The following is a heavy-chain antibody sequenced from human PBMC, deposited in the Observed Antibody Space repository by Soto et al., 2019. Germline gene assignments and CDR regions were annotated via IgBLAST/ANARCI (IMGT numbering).Heavy chain of an antibody. CDR1: GYTFTSYG. V-gene: IGHV1-18*01. D-gene: IGHD2-15*01. CDR2: ISAYNGNT. CDR3: ARDRYCSGGSCYTRLAY. J-gene: IGHJ4*02. Sequence: ASVKVSCKASGYTFTSYGISWVRQAPGQGLEWMGWISAYNGNTNYAQKLQGRVTMTTDTSTSTAYMELRSLRSDDTAVYYCARDRYCSGGSCYTRLAYWGQGTLVTVSS.